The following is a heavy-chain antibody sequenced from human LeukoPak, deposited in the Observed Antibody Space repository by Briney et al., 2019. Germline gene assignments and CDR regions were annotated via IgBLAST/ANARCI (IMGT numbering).Heavy chain of an antibody. J-gene: IGHJ6*02. V-gene: IGHV4-59*01. CDR2: IYYSGST. CDR3: ARTSRHFYGSGSNLTPWPADMDV. D-gene: IGHD3-10*01. Sequence: SETLSLTCTVSGGSINSYYWTWIRQPPGKGLEWIGYIYYSGSTHYNPSLNSRVTISMDTSKNHFTLKLSSVTAADTAIYYCARTSRHFYGSGSNLTPWPADMDVWGQGTKVTVSS. CDR1: GGSINSYY.